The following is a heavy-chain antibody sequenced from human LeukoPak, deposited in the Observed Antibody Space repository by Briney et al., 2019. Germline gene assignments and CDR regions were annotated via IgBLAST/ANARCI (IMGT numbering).Heavy chain of an antibody. V-gene: IGHV4-39*01. CDR3: ASLVYCSSTSCYNYYYYYMDV. CDR2: IYYSGST. D-gene: IGHD2-2*02. J-gene: IGHJ6*03. Sequence: SETLSLTCTVPGGSISSSSYYWGWIRQPPGKGLEWIGSIYYSGSTYYNPSLKSRVTISVDTSENQFSLKLSSVTAADTAVYYCASLVYCSSTSCYNYYYYYMDVWGKGTTVTVSS. CDR1: GGSISSSSYY.